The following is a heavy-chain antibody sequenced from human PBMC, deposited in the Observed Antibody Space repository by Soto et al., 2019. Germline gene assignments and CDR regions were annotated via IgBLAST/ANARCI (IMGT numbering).Heavy chain of an antibody. CDR2: IYYSGST. D-gene: IGHD1-7*01. J-gene: IGHJ4*02. CDR1: GGSVSSGSYY. Sequence: SSETLSLTCTVSGGSVSSGSYYWSWIRQPPGKGLEWIGYIYYSGSTNYNPSLKSRVTISVDTSKNQFSLKLSSVTAADTAVYYCARAGPRAGTPRFYYFDYWGQGTLVTVSS. V-gene: IGHV4-61*01. CDR3: ARAGPRAGTPRFYYFDY.